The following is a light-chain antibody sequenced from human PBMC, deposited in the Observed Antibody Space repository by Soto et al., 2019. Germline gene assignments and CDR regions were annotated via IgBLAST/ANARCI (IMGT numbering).Light chain of an antibody. J-gene: IGLJ1*01. CDR2: GNS. Sequence: QSVLTQPPSVSGAPGQRVTISCTGSSSNIGAGYDVHWYQQLPGTAPKLLIYGNSNRPSGVPDRFSGSKSGTSASLAITGLRAEDEADYYCQSYDSSLSALCVFGIGTKVTVL. V-gene: IGLV1-40*01. CDR1: SSNIGAGYD. CDR3: QSYDSSLSALCV.